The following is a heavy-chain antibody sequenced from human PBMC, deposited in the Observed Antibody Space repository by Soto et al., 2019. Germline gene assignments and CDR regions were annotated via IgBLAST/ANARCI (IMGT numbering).Heavy chain of an antibody. CDR2: ISSSSTI. J-gene: IGHJ4*02. CDR3: AKDRFRIAVATPIDY. D-gene: IGHD6-19*01. V-gene: IGHV3-48*01. CDR1: GFTFSSYS. Sequence: GGSLRLSCAASGFTFSSYSMNWVRQAPGKGLEWVSYISSSSTIYYADSVKGRFTISRDNSKNTLYLQMNSLRAEDTAVYYCAKDRFRIAVATPIDYWGQGTXVTVSS.